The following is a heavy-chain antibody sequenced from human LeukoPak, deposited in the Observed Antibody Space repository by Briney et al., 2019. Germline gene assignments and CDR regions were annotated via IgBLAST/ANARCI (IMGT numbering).Heavy chain of an antibody. J-gene: IGHJ3*02. CDR3: ARDLEVGPSAFDI. CDR1: GGSISSGGYS. Sequence: SQTLSLTCAVSGGSISSGGYSWSWIRQPPGKGLEWIGYIYHSGSTYYNPSLKSRVTISVDTSKNQFSLKLSSVTAADTAVYYCARDLEVGPSAFDIWGQGTMVTVSS. D-gene: IGHD2-15*01. V-gene: IGHV4-30-2*01. CDR2: IYHSGST.